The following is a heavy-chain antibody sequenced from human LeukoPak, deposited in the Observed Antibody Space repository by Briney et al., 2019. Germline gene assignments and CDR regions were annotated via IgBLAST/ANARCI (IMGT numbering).Heavy chain of an antibody. V-gene: IGHV1-2*02. CDR1: GYTLTDYY. CDR2: INPHSGGT. CDR3: ARSKSFVTACDF. J-gene: IGHJ4*02. Sequence: ASVWVSCKASGYTLTDYYLHWVRQAPGKGLEWMGWINPHSGGTNYGEKFQGSVTLTRDTSVNTDYMELTRLTFDDTAVYYCARSKSFVTACDFLGPGSLVSVSA. D-gene: IGHD2-21*02.